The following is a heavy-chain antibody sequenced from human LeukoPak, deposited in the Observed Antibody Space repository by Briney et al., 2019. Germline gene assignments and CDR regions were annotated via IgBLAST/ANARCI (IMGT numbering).Heavy chain of an antibody. CDR3: AKDISGWFGSFAFDI. J-gene: IGHJ3*02. Sequence: PGGSLRLSCAASGFTSRRYAMSWVREAPGEGLWWVSAISGSGGSTYYAASVKERFTISSENYKNTLYLQMNSLRADDKAVYYCAKDISGWFGSFAFDIWGQGTMVTVSS. CDR2: ISGSGGST. V-gene: IGHV3-23*01. CDR1: GFTSRRYA. D-gene: IGHD6-19*01.